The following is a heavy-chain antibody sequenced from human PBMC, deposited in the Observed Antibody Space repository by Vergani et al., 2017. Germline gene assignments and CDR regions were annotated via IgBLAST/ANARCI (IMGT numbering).Heavy chain of an antibody. J-gene: IGHJ1*01. V-gene: IGHV3-7*01. D-gene: IGHD2-15*01. CDR1: GFTFGDYY. CDR3: ARISGGSAPYLHY. Sequence: EVQLQESGGGLVQPGGSLRLPCAASGFTFGDYYMAWIRLAPGKGLDWVASIKRDGTETFYVDSVKGRFTISRDNSKTTLYLQMNSLRDEDRGVYYCARISGGSAPYLHYWGQGTLVTVAS. CDR2: IKRDGTET.